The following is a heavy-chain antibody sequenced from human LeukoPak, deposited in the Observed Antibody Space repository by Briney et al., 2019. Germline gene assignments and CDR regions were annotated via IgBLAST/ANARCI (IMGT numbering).Heavy chain of an antibody. CDR1: GFTVSNNY. CDR3: VRKNQDFNAAFDI. Sequence: PGGSLRLSCAASGFTVSNNYMSWVRQAPGKGLEWVSITYSDGNTNYAVSVKGRFTISRDTSQNTLSLQMNSLRAEDTAVYYCVRKNQDFNAAFDIWAKGQWSPSLQ. CDR2: TYSDGNT. J-gene: IGHJ3*02. V-gene: IGHV3-53*01. D-gene: IGHD1-14*01.